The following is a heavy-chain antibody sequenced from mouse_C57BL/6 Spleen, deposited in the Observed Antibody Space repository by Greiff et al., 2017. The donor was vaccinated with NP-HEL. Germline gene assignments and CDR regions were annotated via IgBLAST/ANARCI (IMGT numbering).Heavy chain of an antibody. Sequence: QVQLQQPGAELVRPGSSVKLSCKASGYTFTSYWMHWVKRRPIQGLEWIGNIDPSDSETHYNQKFKDKATLTVDKSSSTAYMQLSSLTSEDSAVYYCARSDYDYAMDYWGQGTSVTVSS. V-gene: IGHV1-52*01. CDR3: ARSDYDYAMDY. D-gene: IGHD2-4*01. CDR1: GYTFTSYW. CDR2: IDPSDSET. J-gene: IGHJ4*01.